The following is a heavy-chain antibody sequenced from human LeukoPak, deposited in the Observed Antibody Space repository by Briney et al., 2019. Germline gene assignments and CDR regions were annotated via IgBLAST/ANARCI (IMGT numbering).Heavy chain of an antibody. V-gene: IGHV4-59*01. CDR2: IYGSGST. J-gene: IGHJ5*02. CDR3: AGEGTSGTHPNWFYP. CDR1: GGSISSYY. Sequence: KSSETLSLTCTVSGGSISSYYWSWIRQPPGKGLEWVGHIYGSGSTYYNPSLKSRVTLSVDTSKNQFSLKLTSMTAADPAVYYWAGEGTSGTHPNWFYPWGQGTPGTVSS. D-gene: IGHD1-1*01.